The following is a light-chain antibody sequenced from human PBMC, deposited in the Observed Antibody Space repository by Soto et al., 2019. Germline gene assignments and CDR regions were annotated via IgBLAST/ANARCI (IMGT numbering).Light chain of an antibody. CDR3: QQYNNWPIT. CDR1: QSVTSSY. Sequence: EIVLTQSPGTLSLSPGERATLSCRASQSVTSSYLAWWQQKPGQAPRLLIYGASTRATGIPARFSGSGSGTEFTLTISSLQSEDFAVYYCQQYNNWPITFGQGTRLEIK. J-gene: IGKJ5*01. CDR2: GAS. V-gene: IGKV3-15*01.